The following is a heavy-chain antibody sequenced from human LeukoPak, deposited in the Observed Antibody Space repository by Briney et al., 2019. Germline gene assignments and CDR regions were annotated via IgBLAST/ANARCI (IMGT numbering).Heavy chain of an antibody. D-gene: IGHD1-20*01. J-gene: IGHJ5*02. V-gene: IGHV4-38-2*02. CDR3: ARDHTTLTGHIQYFDP. CDR2: IYHSGGST. CDR1: NYSISSSHY. Sequence: SETLSLTCTVSNYSISSSHYWGWSRQSPGKGLEWIGSIYHSGGSTFFNPSLDSRITISVDTSKNQFSLKLNSVTAADTAVYYCARDHTTLTGHIQYFDPWGQGTLVTVSS.